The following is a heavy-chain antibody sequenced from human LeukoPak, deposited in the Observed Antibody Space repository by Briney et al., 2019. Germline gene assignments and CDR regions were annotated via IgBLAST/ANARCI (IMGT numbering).Heavy chain of an antibody. CDR3: ARDAPRDLYYYYYYYMDV. CDR2: IYTSGST. Sequence: PSQTLSLTCTVSGGSISSGSYYWSWIRQPAGKGLEWIGRIYTSGSTNYSPSLKSRVTISVDTSKNQFSLKLSSVTAADTAVYYCARDAPRDLYYYYYYYMDVWGKGTTVTVSS. CDR1: GGSISSGSYY. D-gene: IGHD2-21*02. J-gene: IGHJ6*03. V-gene: IGHV4-61*02.